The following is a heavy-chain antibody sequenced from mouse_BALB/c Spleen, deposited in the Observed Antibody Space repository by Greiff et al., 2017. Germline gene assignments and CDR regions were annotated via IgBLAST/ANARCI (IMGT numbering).Heavy chain of an antibody. CDR1: GFTFSSFG. Sequence: EVQRVESGGGLVKPGGSLKLSCAASGFTFSSFGMHWVRQAPEKGLEWVAYISSGSSTIYYADTVKGRFTISRDNPKNTLFLQMTSLRSEDTAMYCCASPNYYGSSLFAYWGQGTLVTVSA. V-gene: IGHV5-17*02. CDR3: ASPNYYGSSLFAY. CDR2: ISSGSSTI. D-gene: IGHD1-1*01. J-gene: IGHJ3*01.